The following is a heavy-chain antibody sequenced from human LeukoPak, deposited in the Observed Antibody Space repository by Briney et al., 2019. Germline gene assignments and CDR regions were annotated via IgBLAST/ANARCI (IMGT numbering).Heavy chain of an antibody. V-gene: IGHV1-18*01. CDR1: GYTFTSYG. J-gene: IGHJ4*02. CDR2: ISVNNGNT. CDR3: ARERNYEDSSVYYRVFDY. D-gene: IGHD3-22*01. Sequence: ASVKVSCKASGYTFTSYGISWVRQAPGQGLEWMGWISVNNGNTNYAQKLQGRVTMTTDTSTSTAYMELRSLRSDDTAVYYCARERNYEDSSVYYRVFDYWGQGTLVTVSS.